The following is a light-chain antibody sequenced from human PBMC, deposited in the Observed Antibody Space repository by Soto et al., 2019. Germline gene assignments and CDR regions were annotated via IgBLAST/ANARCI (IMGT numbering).Light chain of an antibody. CDR3: SSHTSSSSWV. CDR2: DVS. V-gene: IGLV2-14*01. Sequence: QSALTQPASVSGSPGQSITISCTGTSSDVGGYNYVSWYQQHPGKAPQLMIYDVSNRPSGVSNRFSGSKSGNTASLTISGLQAEDEADYYCSSHTSSSSWVFGGGTKLTVL. J-gene: IGLJ3*02. CDR1: SSDVGGYNY.